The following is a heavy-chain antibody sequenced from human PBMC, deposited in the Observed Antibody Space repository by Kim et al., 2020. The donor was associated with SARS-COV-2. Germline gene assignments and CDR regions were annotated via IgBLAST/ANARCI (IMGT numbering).Heavy chain of an antibody. CDR2: IYQDGSKK. V-gene: IGHV3-7*01. CDR1: GFTFSTYW. D-gene: IGHD2-21*01. Sequence: GGSLRLSCAASGFTFSTYWMTWVRQAPGKGLECVAHIYQDGSKKYYVDSVRGRFTVSRDNAKNSLSLQMNSLRAEDTAVYYCARRRLCWADAFGLWGQGTVVTVSS. CDR3: ARRRLCWADAFGL. J-gene: IGHJ3*01.